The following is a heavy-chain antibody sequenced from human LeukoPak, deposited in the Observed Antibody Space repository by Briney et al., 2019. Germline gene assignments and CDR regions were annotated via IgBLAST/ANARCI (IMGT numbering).Heavy chain of an antibody. CDR2: INPSGGST. D-gene: IGHD3-22*01. V-gene: IGHV1-46*01. CDR1: GYTFTSYY. CDR3: ARDPTYYYDTTGYYGGNWLDP. J-gene: IGHJ5*02. Sequence: GASVKVSCKASGYTFTSYYMHWVRQAPGQGLEWMGIINPSGGSTSYAQKFQGRVTMTRDTSISTAYLELSRLRSDDTAVYYCARDPTYYYDTTGYYGGNWLDPWGQGTLVTVSS.